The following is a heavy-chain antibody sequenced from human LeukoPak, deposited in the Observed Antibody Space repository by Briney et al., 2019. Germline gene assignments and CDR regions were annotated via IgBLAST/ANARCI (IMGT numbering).Heavy chain of an antibody. J-gene: IGHJ3*02. Sequence: GGSLRLSCAASGFTFSSYAMSWIRQAPGKGLEWVSAISGSGGGTYYADSVKGRFTISRDNSKNTLYLQMNSLRAEDTAVYYCAKDHSPSYDSSGYYLPHDAFDIRGQGTMVTVSS. CDR1: GFTFSSYA. V-gene: IGHV3-23*01. CDR3: AKDHSPSYDSSGYYLPHDAFDI. D-gene: IGHD3-22*01. CDR2: ISGSGGGT.